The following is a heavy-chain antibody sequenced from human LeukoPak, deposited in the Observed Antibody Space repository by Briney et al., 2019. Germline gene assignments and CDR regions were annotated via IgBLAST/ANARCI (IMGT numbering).Heavy chain of an antibody. CDR3: ARVRSISSGGYYPYYFDY. D-gene: IGHD6-19*01. CDR1: GYTFTSYG. Sequence: GASVKVSCKASGYTFTSYGISWVRQAPGQGLEWMGWISAYNGNTNYAQKLQGRVTMTTDTSTSTAYMELRSLRSDDTAVYYCARVRSISSGGYYPYYFDYWDQGTLVTVSS. J-gene: IGHJ4*02. CDR2: ISAYNGNT. V-gene: IGHV1-18*04.